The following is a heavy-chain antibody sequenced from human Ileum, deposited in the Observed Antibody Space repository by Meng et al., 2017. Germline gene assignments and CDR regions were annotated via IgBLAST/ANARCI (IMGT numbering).Heavy chain of an antibody. CDR3: ARLLDSSDWGWFDP. Sequence: QVQLQESGPGLVKPSVILAPPFTVSGASMSSHYWTWIRQPPGKGLEYIGYIYYRGGASYNPSLRSRVTMSVDTSKNQFSLNLSSVTAADTAVYYCARLLDSSDWGWFDPWGQGTLVTVSS. CDR2: IYYRGGA. V-gene: IGHV4-59*08. J-gene: IGHJ5*02. D-gene: IGHD3-22*01. CDR1: GASMSSHY.